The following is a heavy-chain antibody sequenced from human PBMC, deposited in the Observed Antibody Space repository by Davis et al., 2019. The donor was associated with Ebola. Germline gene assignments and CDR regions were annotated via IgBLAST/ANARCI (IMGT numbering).Heavy chain of an antibody. J-gene: IGHJ4*02. CDR2: LYHNGRT. CDR3: AGDFVY. Sequence: MPSQTLSLTCPVSGSSITSGFSWCWSRPPRGEGLGWSGSLYHNGRTNYRPSLNSRVTISLDTSNDQSSLKMTSGTAADTAIYYCAGDFVYWGQGTLVTVSS. CDR1: GSSITSGFS. V-gene: IGHV4-38-2*02.